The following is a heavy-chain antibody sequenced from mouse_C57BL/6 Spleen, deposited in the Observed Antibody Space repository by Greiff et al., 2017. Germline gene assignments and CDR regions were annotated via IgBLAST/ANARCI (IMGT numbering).Heavy chain of an antibody. D-gene: IGHD1-1*01. Sequence: QVQLKQPGAELVMPGASVKLSCKASGYTFTSYWMHWVKQRPGQGLEWIGEIDPSDSYTNYNQKFKGKSTLTVDKSSSTAYMQLSSLTSEDSAVYYCARGENYYGSSPWFAYWGQGTLVTVSA. CDR3: ARGENYYGSSPWFAY. CDR2: IDPSDSYT. V-gene: IGHV1-69*01. CDR1: GYTFTSYW. J-gene: IGHJ3*01.